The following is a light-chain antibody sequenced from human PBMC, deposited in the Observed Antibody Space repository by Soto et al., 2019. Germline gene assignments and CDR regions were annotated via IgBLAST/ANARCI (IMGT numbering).Light chain of an antibody. CDR2: GAS. CDR3: QHSNNWPLT. Sequence: IVMTQSPSTLSVSPGERATLSCRASQSVSNNYLAWYQQKPGQAPRLLIYGASTRETGIPARFSGSGSGTDFTLTISSLQPEDFAVYYCQHSNNWPLTFGGGTKVDIK. V-gene: IGKV3-15*01. J-gene: IGKJ4*01. CDR1: QSVSNN.